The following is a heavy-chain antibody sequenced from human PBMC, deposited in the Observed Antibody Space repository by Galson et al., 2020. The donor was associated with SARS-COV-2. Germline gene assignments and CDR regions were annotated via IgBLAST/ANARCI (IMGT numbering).Heavy chain of an antibody. CDR2: ISHRGGT. CDR1: GTSISSGSYS. D-gene: IGHD4-17*01. J-gene: IGHJ3*02. V-gene: IGHV4-30-2*01. CDR3: ARLHYGEYAPEAFDI. Sequence: SETLSLTCAVSGTSISSGSYSWNWIRQPPGKGLERLGYISHRGGTYYNPSLKTRVTISGDRSKNQFSLRLSSVTAADTAVYYCARLHYGEYAPEAFDIWGPGTRVTVAS.